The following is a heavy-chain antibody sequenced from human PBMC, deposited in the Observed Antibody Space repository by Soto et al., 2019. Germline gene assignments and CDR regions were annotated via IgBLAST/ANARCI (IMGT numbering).Heavy chain of an antibody. Sequence: QVQLVQSGSEVKKPGSSVKVSCRASGGTFSSYAVSWVRQAPGQGLEWVGVIIPFLDSPKYAPKFQGRVTITASSYKAHMELSSLRSEDTAVYYCARESSSHNYFYYGMDVWGQGSTVTVPS. V-gene: IGHV1-69*01. CDR3: ARESSSHNYFYYGMDV. J-gene: IGHJ6*02. D-gene: IGHD6-6*01. CDR1: GGTFSSYA. CDR2: IIPFLDSP.